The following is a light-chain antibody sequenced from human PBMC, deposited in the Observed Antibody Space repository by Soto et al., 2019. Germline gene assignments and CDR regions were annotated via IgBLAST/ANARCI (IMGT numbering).Light chain of an antibody. CDR2: KAS. V-gene: IGKV1-5*03. CDR1: QSISSW. CDR3: QQSWT. J-gene: IGKJ1*01. Sequence: DIQMTQSPSTLSASVGDRVTITCRASQSISSWLAWYQQKPGKAPKRLIYKASGLESGVPSRFSGSGSGTEFTLTISSLQPDDFATYYCQQSWTFGQGNKVEIK.